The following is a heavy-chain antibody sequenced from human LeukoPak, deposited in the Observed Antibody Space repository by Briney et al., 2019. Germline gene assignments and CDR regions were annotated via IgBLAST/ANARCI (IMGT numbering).Heavy chain of an antibody. Sequence: PSETLSLTCTVSGGSISSGGYYWSWIRQPPGKALEWIGSIYYSGSTYNNPSLKSRVTISVDTSKNQFSLKLSSVTAADTAVYYCARHRGQPGAFDIWGQGTMVTVSS. CDR1: GGSISSGGYY. J-gene: IGHJ3*02. V-gene: IGHV4-39*01. CDR3: ARHRGQPGAFDI. CDR2: IYYSGST. D-gene: IGHD3-10*01.